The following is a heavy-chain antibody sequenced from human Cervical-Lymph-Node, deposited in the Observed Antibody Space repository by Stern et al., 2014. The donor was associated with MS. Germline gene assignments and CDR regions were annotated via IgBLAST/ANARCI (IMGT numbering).Heavy chain of an antibody. Sequence: MQLEQSGAEVKKPGESLTISCKGSGYSFTANWIDWVHQMPRKGLASMGTILPYDSDTRYSPSFQGRVTISADKSISTAYLQWSSLKASDTAMYYCARDYGDYAFDYWGQGTLVTVSS. J-gene: IGHJ4*02. D-gene: IGHD4-17*01. CDR1: GYSFTANW. CDR2: ILPYDSDT. CDR3: ARDYGDYAFDY. V-gene: IGHV5-51*07.